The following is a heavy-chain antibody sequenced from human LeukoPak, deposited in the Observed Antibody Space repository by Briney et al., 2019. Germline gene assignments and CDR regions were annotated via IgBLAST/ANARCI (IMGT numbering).Heavy chain of an antibody. J-gene: IGHJ4*02. V-gene: IGHV1-2*02. D-gene: IGHD2-2*02. CDR2: INPNSGGT. Sequence: ASVKVSCKASGGTFSSYAISWVRQAPGQGLEWMGWINPNSGGTNYAQKFQGRVTMTRDTSISTAYMELSRLRSDDTAVYYCAREDIVVVPAAIDYWGQGTLVTVSS. CDR1: GGTFSSYA. CDR3: AREDIVVVPAAIDY.